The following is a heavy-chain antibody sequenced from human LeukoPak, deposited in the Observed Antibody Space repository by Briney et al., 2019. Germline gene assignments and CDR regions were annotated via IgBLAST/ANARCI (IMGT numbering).Heavy chain of an antibody. CDR2: ITSSGTDM. CDR1: GFAFGNYW. Sequence: GGALRLSCAASGFAFGNYWMHWVRQAPGKGLEWVSCITSSGTDMYYADSVRGRFTISRDNAKNSLYLEINSLRVEDTAVYYCARDAYNSYDYWGQGTLVTVSS. J-gene: IGHJ4*02. D-gene: IGHD5-24*01. CDR3: ARDAYNSYDY. V-gene: IGHV3-21*01.